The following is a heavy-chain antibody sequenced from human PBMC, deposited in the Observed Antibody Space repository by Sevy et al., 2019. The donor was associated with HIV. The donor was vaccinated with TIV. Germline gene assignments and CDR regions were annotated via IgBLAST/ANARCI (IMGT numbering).Heavy chain of an antibody. V-gene: IGHV3-30-3*01. CDR1: GFTFSGYA. D-gene: IGHD3-10*01. CDR2: ISYDGSKK. J-gene: IGHJ4*02. Sequence: GGSLRLSCAASGFTFSGYAMHWVRQAPGKGLEWVAVISYDGSKKYYADSVKGRFTISRDNSKNTLYLQMNSLRAEDTAVYYCVRAAGSGPFSLYYFDYWGQGTLVTVSS. CDR3: VRAAGSGPFSLYYFDY.